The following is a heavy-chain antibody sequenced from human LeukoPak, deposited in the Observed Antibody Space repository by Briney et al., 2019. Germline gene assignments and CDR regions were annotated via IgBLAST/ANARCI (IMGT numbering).Heavy chain of an antibody. Sequence: PSETLSLTCTVSGGSIRGGAYYWSWVRQAPGKGLEWVSTFGGGGGSTFYADSVKGRFTISRDNSKNTLYLQMNSLRAEDTAVYYCAKDLQLVRWFCFDYWGQGTLVTVS. CDR2: FGGGGGST. V-gene: IGHV3-23*01. CDR1: GGSIRGGAYY. CDR3: AKDLQLVRWFCFDY. D-gene: IGHD6-13*01. J-gene: IGHJ4*02.